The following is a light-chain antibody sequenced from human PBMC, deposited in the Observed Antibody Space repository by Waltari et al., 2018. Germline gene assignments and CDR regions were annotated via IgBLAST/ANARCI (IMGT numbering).Light chain of an antibody. J-gene: IGKJ1*01. Sequence: AILMTQPPSSLSASVGDRVTITCRASQGIRNDLGWYQQKPGKGAKLLIYAASILQSGVPSRFSGSGSGTDFSLTISSLQPEDFATYYCLQDYNYPRTFGQGTKVEIK. V-gene: IGKV1-6*01. CDR3: LQDYNYPRT. CDR2: AAS. CDR1: QGIRND.